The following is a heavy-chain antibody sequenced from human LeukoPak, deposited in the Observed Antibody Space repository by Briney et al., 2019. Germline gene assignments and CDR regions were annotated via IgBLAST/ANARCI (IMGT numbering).Heavy chain of an antibody. D-gene: IGHD3-9*01. Sequence: SQTLSLTCAISGDSVSSNSAGWNWIRQSPSRGLEWLGRTYYRSKWYNDYAVSVKSRITINPDTSKNQFSLQLNSATPEDTAVYYCAREEDLSGFYDWFDPWGQGTLVTVSS. CDR1: GDSVSSNSAG. CDR3: AREEDLSGFYDWFDP. CDR2: TYYRSKWYN. V-gene: IGHV6-1*01. J-gene: IGHJ5*02.